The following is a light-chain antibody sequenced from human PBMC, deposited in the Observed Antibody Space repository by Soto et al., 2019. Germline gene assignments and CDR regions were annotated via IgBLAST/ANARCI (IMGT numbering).Light chain of an antibody. Sequence: EIVMTQSPATLSVSPGERATLSCRANQSVSSNLAWYQQKPGQAPRLLIYGASTRATGIPARFSGSGSGTEFTLTLSSLQSEDFAVFYCQQYDNWPITFGQGTRLEIK. J-gene: IGKJ5*01. CDR1: QSVSSN. CDR2: GAS. CDR3: QQYDNWPIT. V-gene: IGKV3-15*01.